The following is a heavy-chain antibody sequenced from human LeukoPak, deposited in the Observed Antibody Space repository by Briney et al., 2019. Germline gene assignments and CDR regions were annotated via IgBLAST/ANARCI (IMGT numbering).Heavy chain of an antibody. J-gene: IGHJ4*02. CDR2: ISYDGSNK. Sequence: PGGSLRLSCAASGFTFSSYAMHWVRQAPGKGLEWVAVISYDGSNKYYADSVKGRFTISRDDSKNTLYLQTNSLRAEDTAVYYCARDDYYDSLPGYFDYWGQGTLVTVSS. CDR1: GFTFSSYA. D-gene: IGHD3-22*01. V-gene: IGHV3-30-3*01. CDR3: ARDDYYDSLPGYFDY.